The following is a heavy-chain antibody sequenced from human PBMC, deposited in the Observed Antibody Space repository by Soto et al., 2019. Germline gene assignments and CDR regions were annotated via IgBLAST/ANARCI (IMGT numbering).Heavy chain of an antibody. CDR1: GGSISSGGYY. V-gene: IGHV4-31*03. D-gene: IGHD3-10*01. Sequence: QVQLQESGPGLVKPSQTLSLTCTVSGGSISSGGYYWSWIRQHPGKGLEWIGYIYYSGSTYYNPSLKSRVTISVDTSKNQFSLKLSSVTAADTAVYYCARDIGSGSYQTGDYYYYGMDVWGQGTTVTVSS. J-gene: IGHJ6*02. CDR2: IYYSGST. CDR3: ARDIGSGSYQTGDYYYYGMDV.